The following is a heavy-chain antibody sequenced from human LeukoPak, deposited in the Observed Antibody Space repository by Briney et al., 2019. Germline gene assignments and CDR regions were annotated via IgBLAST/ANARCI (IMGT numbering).Heavy chain of an antibody. CDR1: GFTFSNNK. J-gene: IGHJ4*02. V-gene: IGHV3-48*03. D-gene: IGHD3-10*01. Sequence: QPGGSLRLSCAASGFTFSNNKMNWVRQAPGKGLEWVSYISSSGSIIYYSDSVKGRFTISRDNAKNSLYLQMNSLRAEDTAVYYCARDFGYFWGQGTLVTVSS. CDR3: ARDFGYF. CDR2: ISSSGSII.